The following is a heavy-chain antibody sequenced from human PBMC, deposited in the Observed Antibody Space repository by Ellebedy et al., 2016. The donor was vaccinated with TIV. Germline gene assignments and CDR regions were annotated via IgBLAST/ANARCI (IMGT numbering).Heavy chain of an antibody. V-gene: IGHV3-66*01. CDR2: IYSDGTT. CDR3: ARGVPPI. Sequence: GGSLRLSXAASGFTVSSNYMTWVRQAPGKGLEWVSVIYSDGTTYSADSVKGRFTISRDNSKNTLYLQMNSLRVEDTAVYYCARGVPPIWGQGTMVTVSS. CDR1: GFTVSSNY. J-gene: IGHJ3*02.